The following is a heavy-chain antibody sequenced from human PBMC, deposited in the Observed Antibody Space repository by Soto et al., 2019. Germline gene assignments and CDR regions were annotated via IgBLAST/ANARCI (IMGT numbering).Heavy chain of an antibody. D-gene: IGHD2-15*01. V-gene: IGHV4-59*02. CDR1: GGSVTSYY. Sequence: SETLSLTCTVSGGSVTSYYWSWIRQPPGKGLEWIGYIYYSGSTNYNPSLESRVTISLDTSKNQFSLNLSSVTAADTAVYYCVRGLGYCTGGSCYGRFDPWGQGTQVTVSS. CDR2: IYYSGST. J-gene: IGHJ5*02. CDR3: VRGLGYCTGGSCYGRFDP.